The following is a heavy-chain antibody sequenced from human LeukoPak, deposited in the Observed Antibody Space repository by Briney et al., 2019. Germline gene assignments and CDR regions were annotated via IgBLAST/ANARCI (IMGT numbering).Heavy chain of an antibody. Sequence: ASVKVSCKASGYTFTGYYMHWVQQAPGQGLEWMGWINPNSGGTNYAQKLQGRVTMTTDTSTSTAYMELRSLRSDDTAVYYCARDSSGIAVAGNFDYWGQGTLVTVSS. CDR2: INPNSGGT. CDR1: GYTFTGYY. CDR3: ARDSSGIAVAGNFDY. V-gene: IGHV1-2*02. J-gene: IGHJ4*02. D-gene: IGHD6-19*01.